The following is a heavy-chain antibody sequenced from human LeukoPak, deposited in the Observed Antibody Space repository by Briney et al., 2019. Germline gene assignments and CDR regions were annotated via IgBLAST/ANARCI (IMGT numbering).Heavy chain of an antibody. J-gene: IGHJ4*02. V-gene: IGHV1-18*04. CDR1: GYTFTSYY. D-gene: IGHD6-19*01. Sequence: GASVKVSCKASGYTFTSYYMHWVRQAPGQGLEWMGWISAYNGNTNYAQRLQGRVTMTTDTSTSTASMELRSLRSDDTAIYYCARVLLGIGLAGTRRGRHFDYWGQGTQLTVSS. CDR2: ISAYNGNT. CDR3: ARVLLGIGLAGTRRGRHFDY.